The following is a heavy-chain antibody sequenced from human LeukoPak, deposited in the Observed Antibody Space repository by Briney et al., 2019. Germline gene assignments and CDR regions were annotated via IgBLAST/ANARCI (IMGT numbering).Heavy chain of an antibody. J-gene: IGHJ3*02. CDR3: ARDPHSGSYYRAFDI. D-gene: IGHD1-26*01. V-gene: IGHV4-39*07. CDR2: IYYSGST. Sequence: SETLSLTCTVSGGSISSSSYYWGWIRQPPGKGLEWIGSIYYSGSTYYNPSLKSRVTISVDTSKNQFSLKLSSVTAADTAVYYCARDPHSGSYYRAFDIWGQGTMVTVSS. CDR1: GGSISSSSYY.